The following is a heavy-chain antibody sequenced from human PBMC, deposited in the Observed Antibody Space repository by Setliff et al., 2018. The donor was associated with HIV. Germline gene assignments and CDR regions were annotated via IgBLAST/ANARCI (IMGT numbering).Heavy chain of an antibody. CDR3: ATWVAAAGTWVVWFDP. Sequence: KTSETLSLTCVVADYSIGSGYYWGWVRQPPGRGLEWIGPIYQNGDTYYSPSLKSRLTISVDTSKNRFSLRQTSVTAADTAVYYCATWVAAAGTWVVWFDPWGQGTLVTVAS. J-gene: IGHJ5*02. D-gene: IGHD6-13*01. CDR2: IYQNGDT. V-gene: IGHV4-38-2*01. CDR1: DYSIGSGYY.